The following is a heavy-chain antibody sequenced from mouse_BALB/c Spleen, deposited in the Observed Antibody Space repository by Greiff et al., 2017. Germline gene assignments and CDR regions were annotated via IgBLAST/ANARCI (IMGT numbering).Heavy chain of an antibody. J-gene: IGHJ4*01. CDR1: GFNIKDTY. CDR3: ARGYYGSSSYAMDY. Sequence: EVQLQQSGAELVKPGASVKLSCTASGFNIKDTYMHWVKQRPEQGLEWIGRIDPANGNTKYDPKFQGKATITADTSSNTAYLQLSSLTSEDTAVYYCARGYYGSSSYAMDYWGQGTSVTVSS. D-gene: IGHD1-1*01. CDR2: IDPANGNT. V-gene: IGHV14-3*02.